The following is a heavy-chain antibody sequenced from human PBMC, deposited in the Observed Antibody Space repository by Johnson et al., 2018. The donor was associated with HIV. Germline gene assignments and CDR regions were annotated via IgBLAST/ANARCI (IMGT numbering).Heavy chain of an antibody. CDR3: ARRQTYYYDSSEDALDI. D-gene: IGHD3-22*01. Sequence: EVQLVESGGGLVQPGGSLRLSCAASGFTFSSYAMSWVRQAPGKGLEWVSAISGSGGSTYYADSVKGRFTISRANSKNTLYLQMNSLSTEDTAVYYRARRQTYYYDSSEDALDIWGQGTMVTVSS. J-gene: IGHJ3*02. V-gene: IGHV3-23*04. CDR1: GFTFSSYA. CDR2: ISGSGGST.